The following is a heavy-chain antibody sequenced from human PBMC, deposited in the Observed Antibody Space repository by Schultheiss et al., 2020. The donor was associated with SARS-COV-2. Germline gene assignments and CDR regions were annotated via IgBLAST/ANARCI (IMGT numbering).Heavy chain of an antibody. V-gene: IGHV3-9*01. J-gene: IGHJ6*02. Sequence: SLKISCAASGFTFDDYAMHWVRQAPGKGLEWVSGISWNSGSIGYADSVKGRFTISRDNAKNSLYLQMNSLRAEDTALYYCAKESNADGSYYDFWSGYYTGHYYYYGMDVWGQGTTVTVSS. CDR1: GFTFDDYA. D-gene: IGHD3-3*01. CDR3: AKESNADGSYYDFWSGYYTGHYYYYGMDV. CDR2: ISWNSGSI.